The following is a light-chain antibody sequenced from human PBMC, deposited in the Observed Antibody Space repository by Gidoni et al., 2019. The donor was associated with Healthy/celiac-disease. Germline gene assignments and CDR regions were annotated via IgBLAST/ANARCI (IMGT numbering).Light chain of an antibody. J-gene: IGKJ2*01. CDR3: QQYFSNPMYT. Sequence: DIVMTHSPASLAVSLGERANITCKSSRTLLRTSDNKNCLAWYQLKPGQPPKLLIYEASTRESGVPDRFRGRGSGTDFTLTISSLQAEDVAVYYGQQYFSNPMYTFGHGTKLEI. CDR1: RTLLRTSDNKNC. CDR2: EAS. V-gene: IGKV4-1*01.